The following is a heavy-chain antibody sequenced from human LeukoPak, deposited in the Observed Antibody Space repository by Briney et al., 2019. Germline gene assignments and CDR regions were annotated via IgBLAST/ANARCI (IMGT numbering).Heavy chain of an antibody. Sequence: SETLSLTCTVSGGSISIYYWSWIRQSPGMGLEWIGYIYSSGNTNYNPSLKSRVTISLDTSKNQFSLKLSSVTAADTALYYCARGRLAAGALGYWGQGTLVTVSS. D-gene: IGHD6-13*01. CDR3: ARGRLAAGALGY. V-gene: IGHV4-59*01. J-gene: IGHJ4*02. CDR2: IYSSGNT. CDR1: GGSISIYY.